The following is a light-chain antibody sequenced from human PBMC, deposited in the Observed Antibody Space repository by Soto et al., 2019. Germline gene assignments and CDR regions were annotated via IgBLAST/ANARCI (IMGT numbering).Light chain of an antibody. CDR1: QDIRTW. J-gene: IGKJ1*01. V-gene: IGKV1-12*01. CDR2: VVY. CDR3: LHTDSFPWT. Sequence: IQMSPSPSSVSASVGDVVTIICRASQDIRTWLAWYQQKPGNAAKLLIYVVYSLQSGVTSRFSGSGSGTYFTLTISNLQPEDFATYYCLHTDSFPWTVGPGTQVEIK.